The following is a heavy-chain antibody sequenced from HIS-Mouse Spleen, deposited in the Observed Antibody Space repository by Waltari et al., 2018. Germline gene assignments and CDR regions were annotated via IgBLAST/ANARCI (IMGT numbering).Heavy chain of an antibody. Sequence: QVQLVESGGGVVQPGRSLRLSCAASGLPLSSYGMHWVRQAPGKGLEWVAVISYDGSNKYYADSVKGRFTISRDNSKNTLYLQMNSLRAEDTAVYYCAKASSGWLDYWGQGTLVTVSS. V-gene: IGHV3-30*18. CDR3: AKASSGWLDY. J-gene: IGHJ4*02. D-gene: IGHD6-19*01. CDR2: ISYDGSNK. CDR1: GLPLSSYG.